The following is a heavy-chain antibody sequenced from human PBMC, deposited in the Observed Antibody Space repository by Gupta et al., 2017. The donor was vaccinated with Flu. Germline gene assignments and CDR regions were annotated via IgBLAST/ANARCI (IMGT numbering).Heavy chain of an antibody. V-gene: IGHV3-23*01. CDR3: VKGGPLARIPDY. D-gene: IGHD2-21*01. Sequence: FTFSCCSMAWVRQAPGTGLQWVSSINSDGNTYYTDSVKGRFIISRDYSKNMLYLQMNSPAAEDTAIYYCVKGGPLARIPDYWGQGALVTVS. J-gene: IGHJ4*02. CDR2: INSDGNT. CDR1: FTFSCCS.